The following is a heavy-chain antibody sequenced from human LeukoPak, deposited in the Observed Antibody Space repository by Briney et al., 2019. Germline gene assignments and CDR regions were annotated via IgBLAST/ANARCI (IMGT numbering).Heavy chain of an antibody. V-gene: IGHV3-30*02. J-gene: IGHJ4*02. CDR3: AKEDPAIILGIDY. D-gene: IGHD5-18*01. Sequence: PGGSLRLSCAASGFTFSSYGMHWVRQAPGKGLEWVAFIRYDGSNKYYADSVRGRFTISRDNSKNTLFLQLDSLRVEDTAVYYCAKEDPAIILGIDYWGQGALVIVSS. CDR2: IRYDGSNK. CDR1: GFTFSSYG.